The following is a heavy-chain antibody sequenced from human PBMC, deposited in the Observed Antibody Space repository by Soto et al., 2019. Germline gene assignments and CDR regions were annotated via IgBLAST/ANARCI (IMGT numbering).Heavy chain of an antibody. CDR1: GFPFSSYW. CDR2: IKQDGSEK. D-gene: IGHD5-12*01. CDR3: ARDHDSGYDYYFDY. J-gene: IGHJ4*02. V-gene: IGHV3-7*01. Sequence: GGSLRLSCAASGFPFSSYWMSWVLQAPGKGLEWVANIKQDGSEKYYVDSVKGRFTISRDNAKNSLYLQMNSLRAEDTAVYYCARDHDSGYDYYFDYWGQGTLVTVSS.